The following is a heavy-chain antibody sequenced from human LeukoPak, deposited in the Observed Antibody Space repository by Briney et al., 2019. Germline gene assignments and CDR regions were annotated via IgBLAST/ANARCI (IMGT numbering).Heavy chain of an antibody. CDR2: ISAYNGNT. D-gene: IGHD3-9*01. CDR3: ARGKDYDIFQGRVSLHWFDP. V-gene: IGHV1-18*01. J-gene: IGHJ5*02. CDR1: GYTFTSYG. Sequence: ASVKVSCKASGYTFTSYGISWVRQAPGQGLEWMGWISAYNGNTNYAQKLQGRVTMTTDTSTSTAYMELSSLRSEDTAVYYCARGKDYDIFQGRVSLHWFDPWGQGTLVTVSS.